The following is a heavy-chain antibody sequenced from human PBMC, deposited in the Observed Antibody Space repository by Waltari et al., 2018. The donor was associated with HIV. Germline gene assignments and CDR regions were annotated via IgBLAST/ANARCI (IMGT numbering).Heavy chain of an antibody. CDR2: IYSGGST. CDR3: ASLWFGEGDY. J-gene: IGHJ4*02. V-gene: IGHV3-53*01. D-gene: IGHD3-10*01. Sequence: EVQLVESGGGLIKPGGSLSISCAGSGFTVSSNSISWVRQAQGQGLKWVSVIYSGGSTSYADSVKGRFTISRDNSKNTLYLQMNSLRAEDTAVYYCASLWFGEGDYWGQGTLVTVSS. CDR1: GFTVSSNS.